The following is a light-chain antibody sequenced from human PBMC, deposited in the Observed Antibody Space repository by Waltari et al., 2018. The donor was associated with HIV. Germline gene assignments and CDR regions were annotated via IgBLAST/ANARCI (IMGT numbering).Light chain of an antibody. Sequence: EIQMTQSPATLSVSPGERATLSCRASQNVNKHLAGYQQKLGQPPRLLIYDISTRAPGIPARFSASGSGTEFTLTISSLQSEDLGVYYCQQYTYWPLTFGGGTKVEIQ. J-gene: IGKJ4*01. CDR2: DIS. CDR1: QNVNKH. V-gene: IGKV3-15*01. CDR3: QQYTYWPLT.